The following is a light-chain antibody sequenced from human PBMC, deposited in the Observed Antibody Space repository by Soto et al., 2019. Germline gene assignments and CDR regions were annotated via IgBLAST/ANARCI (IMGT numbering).Light chain of an antibody. CDR3: QAYDYSLTGMV. Sequence: QSVLTQPPSVSGAPGQRVTISCTGTSANVGAADDVHWYQQLPGTAPKLLIYANHNRPSGVPERFSGSKSGTSASLAITGLQAEDEADYYCQAYDYSLTGMVFGGGTKLTVL. CDR1: SANVGAADD. V-gene: IGLV1-40*01. J-gene: IGLJ3*02. CDR2: ANH.